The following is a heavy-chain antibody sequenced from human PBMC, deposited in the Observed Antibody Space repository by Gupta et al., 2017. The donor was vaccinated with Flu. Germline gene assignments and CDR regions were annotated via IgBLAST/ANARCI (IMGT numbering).Heavy chain of an antibody. V-gene: IGHV3-23*01. J-gene: IGHJ6*02. CDR3: AKVTDGYNRNWDYYGRDV. D-gene: IGHD5-12*01. CDR2: INNRGGDT. Sequence: SYAMIWVRQGQGKGLEWVSTINNRGGDTCYADSVKGRFTISRDKSKNKLDLQMKSLRAADTAVYYCAKVTDGYNRNWDYYGRDVWGQGSTVAVSS. CDR1: SYA.